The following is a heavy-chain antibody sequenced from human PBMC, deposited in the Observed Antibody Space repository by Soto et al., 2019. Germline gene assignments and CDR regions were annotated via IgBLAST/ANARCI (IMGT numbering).Heavy chain of an antibody. CDR1: GYTFTSYY. CDR3: ARDPGYSYGYN. V-gene: IGHV1-3*01. D-gene: IGHD5-18*01. CDR2: INAGNGNT. Sequence: XSVKVSFTASGYTFTSYYMHLVRQAPGQRLEWMGWINAGNGNTKYSQKFQGRVTITRDTSASTAYMELSSLRSDDTAVYYCARDPGYSYGYNWGQGTLVTVSS. J-gene: IGHJ4*02.